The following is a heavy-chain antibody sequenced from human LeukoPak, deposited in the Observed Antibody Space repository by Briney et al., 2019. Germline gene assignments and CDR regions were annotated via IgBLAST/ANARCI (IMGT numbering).Heavy chain of an antibody. V-gene: IGHV1-46*01. D-gene: IGHD1-1*01. CDR3: ARDFGYNWKANWFDP. J-gene: IGHJ5*02. Sequence: ASVKVSCKAFGYTFTSYYMHWVRQAPGQGLEWMGIINLSGGTTYYAQKFQGRVTMTNDMSTSTVYMELSSLRSEDTAVYYCARDFGYNWKANWFDPWGQGTLVTVS. CDR2: INLSGGTT. CDR1: GYTFTSYY.